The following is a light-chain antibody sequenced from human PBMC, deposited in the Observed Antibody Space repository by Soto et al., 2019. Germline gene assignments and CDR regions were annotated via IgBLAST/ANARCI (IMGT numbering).Light chain of an antibody. J-gene: IGLJ1*01. Sequence: QSVLTQPASVSGSPGQSITISCTGTSSDVGGYNYVSWYHQHPGKAPKLMIYDVSNRPSGVSNRFSGSKSGNTASLTISGLQAEDEADDYCSSYPSSSPFVFGTRTKVTVL. CDR3: SSYPSSSPFV. CDR1: SSDVGGYNY. V-gene: IGLV2-14*01. CDR2: DVS.